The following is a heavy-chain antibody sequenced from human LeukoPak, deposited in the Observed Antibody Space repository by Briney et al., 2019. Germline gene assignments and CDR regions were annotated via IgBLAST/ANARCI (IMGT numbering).Heavy chain of an antibody. CDR1: GGTFISYA. D-gene: IGHD1-7*01. CDR2: IIPISGTA. CDR3: ARASYNWNYDY. V-gene: IGHV1-69*05. J-gene: IGHJ4*02. Sequence: SVKVSCKASGGTFISYAISWVRQAPGQGLEWMGRIIPISGTANYAQKFQGRVTITTDESTSTAYMELSSPRSEDTAVYYCARASYNWNYDYWGQGTLVTVSS.